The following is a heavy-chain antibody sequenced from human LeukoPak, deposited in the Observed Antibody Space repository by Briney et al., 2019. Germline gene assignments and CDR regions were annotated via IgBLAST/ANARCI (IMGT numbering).Heavy chain of an antibody. CDR3: AKSREYYYDSSGS. V-gene: IGHV3-30*18. D-gene: IGHD3-22*01. CDR1: GFTVSSNY. J-gene: IGHJ5*02. Sequence: GGSLRLSCAASGFTVSSNYMSWVRQAPGKGLEWVAVISYDGSNKYYADSVKGRFTISRDNSKNTLYLQMNSLRAEDTAVYYCAKSREYYYDSSGSWGQGTLVTVSS. CDR2: ISYDGSNK.